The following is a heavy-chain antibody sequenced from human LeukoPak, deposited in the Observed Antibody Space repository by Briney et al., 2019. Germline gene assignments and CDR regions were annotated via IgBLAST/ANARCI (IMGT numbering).Heavy chain of an antibody. CDR2: IYYSGST. V-gene: IGHV4-39*01. D-gene: IGHD3-22*01. Sequence: SETLSLTCTVSGGSITSSSSYRGWIRQPPGKGLEWIGNIYYSGSTYYNPSLKSRVTISVDTSKNQFSLKPSSVTATDTAVYYCATPDGALSYYYDSSGPQGGAFDIWGQGTMVTVSS. CDR3: ATPDGALSYYYDSSGPQGGAFDI. CDR1: GGSITSSSSY. J-gene: IGHJ3*02.